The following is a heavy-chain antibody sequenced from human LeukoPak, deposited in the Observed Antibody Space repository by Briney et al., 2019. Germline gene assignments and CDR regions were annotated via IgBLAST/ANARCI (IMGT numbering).Heavy chain of an antibody. CDR3: ATDPATCSGGTCSDNY. CDR2: ISGGSQTI. J-gene: IGHJ4*02. V-gene: IGHV3-48*04. D-gene: IGHD2-15*01. CDR1: GFTATYYS. Sequence: GGSPRLSCEASGFTATYYSMNWVRQAPGKGLEWVSYISGGSQTIYYGDSVKGRFTISRDSAQNSVFLQMRSLRAEDTAVYYCATDPATCSGGTCSDNYWGQGTLVTVSS.